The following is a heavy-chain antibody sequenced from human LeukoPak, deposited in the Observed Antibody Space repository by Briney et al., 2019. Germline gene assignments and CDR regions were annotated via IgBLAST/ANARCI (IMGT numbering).Heavy chain of an antibody. CDR3: ARDREQWLALGY. Sequence: PGGSLRLSCAASGLTFSGYGMHWVRQAPGKGLEWVAGIWYDEGSTNYADSLKGRLTISRDNFKNTAYIEMNRLRFEDTAMYYCARDREQWLALGYWGQGTLVAVSS. D-gene: IGHD6-19*01. CDR1: GLTFSGYG. CDR2: IWYDEGST. J-gene: IGHJ4*02. V-gene: IGHV3-33*01.